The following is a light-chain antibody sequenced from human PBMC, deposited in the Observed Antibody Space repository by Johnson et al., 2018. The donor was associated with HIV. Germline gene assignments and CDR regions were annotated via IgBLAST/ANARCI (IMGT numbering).Light chain of an antibody. J-gene: IGLJ1*01. V-gene: IGLV1-51*02. CDR3: GTWDSSLSTGGV. Sequence: QSVLTQPPSVSAAPGQKVTISCSGTSSNIRNNYVSWYQQLPGTAPKLLIYENNKRPSGIPDRFSGSKSGTSATLAITGLQNGNEADYYCGTWDSSLSTGGVFGTGTKVTVL. CDR1: SSNIRNNY. CDR2: ENN.